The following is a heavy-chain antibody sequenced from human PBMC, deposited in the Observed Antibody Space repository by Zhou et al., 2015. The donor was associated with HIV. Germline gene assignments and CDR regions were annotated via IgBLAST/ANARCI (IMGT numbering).Heavy chain of an antibody. CDR1: GYSSTTYG. J-gene: IGHJ5*02. Sequence: QDQLVQSGAEVKKPGASVKVSCKASGYSSTTYGISWVRQAPGQGLEWMGRIDPNGGATKFAQKFQGRVTMTRDTSINTAYMELRNLKSDDTAVYYCAREGWELLNWFDPWGQGTLVTVSS. CDR3: AREGWELLNWFDP. D-gene: IGHD1-26*01. CDR2: IDPNGGAT. V-gene: IGHV1-18*01.